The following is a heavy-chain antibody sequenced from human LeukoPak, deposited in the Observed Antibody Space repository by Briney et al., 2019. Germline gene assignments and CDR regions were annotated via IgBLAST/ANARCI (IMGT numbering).Heavy chain of an antibody. V-gene: IGHV4-39*07. CDR1: GGSITISNSY. D-gene: IGHD6-19*01. CDR3: ARVAAVAGT. Sequence: PSEILSLTCTVSGGSITISNSYWAWIRQPPGKGLEWIGSIYHGGTTYYNPSLKSRVTIAVDTSKNQFSLRVTSLSAADTAVYYCARVAAVAGTWGQGTLVTVSS. CDR2: IYHGGTT. J-gene: IGHJ4*02.